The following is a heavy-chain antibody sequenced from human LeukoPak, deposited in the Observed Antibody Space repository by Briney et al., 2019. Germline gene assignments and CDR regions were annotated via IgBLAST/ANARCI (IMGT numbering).Heavy chain of an antibody. V-gene: IGHV3-23*01. CDR1: GFTFSSYA. Sequence: GGSLRLSYAASGFTFSSYAMSWVRQAPGKGLEWVSAISGSGGSTYYADSVKGRFTISRDNSKNTLYLQMNSLRAEDTAVYYCAKASDSSGYYDYWGQGTLVTVSS. D-gene: IGHD3-22*01. CDR3: AKASDSSGYYDY. CDR2: ISGSGGST. J-gene: IGHJ4*02.